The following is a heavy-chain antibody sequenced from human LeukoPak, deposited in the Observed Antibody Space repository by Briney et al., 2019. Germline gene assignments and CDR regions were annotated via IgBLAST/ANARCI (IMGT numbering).Heavy chain of an antibody. D-gene: IGHD3-22*01. CDR3: AKDMRHYDSSGYPA. CDR2: ISWNSGSI. CDR1: GFTFDDYA. V-gene: IGHV3-9*01. Sequence: GGSLRLSCAASGFTFDDYAMHWVRQAPGKGLEWVSGISWNSGSIGYADSVKGRFTISRDNAKNSLYLQMNSLRVEDTALYYCAKDMRHYDSSGYPAWGQGTLVTVSS. J-gene: IGHJ5*02.